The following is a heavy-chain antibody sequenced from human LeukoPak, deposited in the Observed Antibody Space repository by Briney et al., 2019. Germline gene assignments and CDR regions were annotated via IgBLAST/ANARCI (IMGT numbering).Heavy chain of an antibody. CDR2: ISYDGSNK. D-gene: IGHD2-21*02. J-gene: IGHJ4*02. V-gene: IGHV3-30*04. Sequence: PGGSLRLSCAASGFTFSSYAMHWVRQAPGKGLEWVAVISYDGSNKYYADSVKGRFTISRDNSKNTLYLQMNSLRAEDTAVYYCARDLGQDLWPTAILSLQYYFDYWGQGTLATVSS. CDR1: GFTFSSYA. CDR3: ARDLGQDLWPTAILSLQYYFDY.